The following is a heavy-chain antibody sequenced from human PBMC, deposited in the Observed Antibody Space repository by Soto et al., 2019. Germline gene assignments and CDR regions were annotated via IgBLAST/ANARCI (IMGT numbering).Heavy chain of an antibody. Sequence: QVQLVESGGGVVQPGRSLRLSCAASGFTFSSYAMHWVRQAPGKGLEWVAVISYDGSNKYYADSVKGRFTISRDNSKNTLYLPMNSLRAEDTAVYYCARDPTYGSGGDLYYSYGMDVWGQGTTVTVSS. J-gene: IGHJ6*02. D-gene: IGHD3-10*01. V-gene: IGHV3-30-3*01. CDR1: GFTFSSYA. CDR3: ARDPTYGSGGDLYYSYGMDV. CDR2: ISYDGSNK.